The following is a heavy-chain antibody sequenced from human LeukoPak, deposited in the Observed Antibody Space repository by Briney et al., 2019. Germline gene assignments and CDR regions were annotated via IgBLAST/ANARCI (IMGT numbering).Heavy chain of an antibody. CDR1: GVSVSTYY. J-gene: IGHJ6*03. D-gene: IGHD5-18*01. V-gene: IGHV4-4*07. CDR3: ARDLGGYSDGSYYYYMDV. CDR2: FFTSGTSGTA. Sequence: SETQSLTCTVSGVSVSTYYWSWIRQPAGKGLEFIGRFFTSGTSGTATYSPALNNRATMSLDTAKNQFSLKLTSVTAADTAVYYCARDLGGYSDGSYYYYMDVWGKGTTVTVSS.